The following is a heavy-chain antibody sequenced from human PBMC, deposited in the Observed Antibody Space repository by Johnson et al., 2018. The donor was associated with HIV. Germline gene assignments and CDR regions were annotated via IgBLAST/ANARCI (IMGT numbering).Heavy chain of an antibody. CDR3: ARGSKWELLGAFDI. J-gene: IGHJ3*02. Sequence: QVQLVESGGGVVQPGRSLRLSCAASGFTFINYGMHWVCQAPGKGLEWVAVICYDGSNKYYADSVKGRFTISRDNSKNTLYLQMNSLRAEDTAVYYCARGSKWELLGAFDIWGQGTMVTVSS. CDR1: GFTFINYG. V-gene: IGHV3-30*19. D-gene: IGHD1-26*01. CDR2: ICYDGSNK.